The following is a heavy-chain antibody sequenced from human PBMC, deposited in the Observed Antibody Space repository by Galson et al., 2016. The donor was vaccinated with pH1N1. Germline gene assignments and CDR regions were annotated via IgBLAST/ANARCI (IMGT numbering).Heavy chain of an antibody. CDR3: ARHSTSGFPTIEVAARRRPFDV. CDR2: INHGERT. J-gene: IGHJ3*01. CDR1: GGPISGGGSY. Sequence: LSLTCTVSGGPISGGGSYWTWIRQSPGKGLEWIGEINHGERTNYNPSLEGRVALSLDMSKNQISLRLMSVTAADTAVYFCARHSTSGFPTIEVAARRRPFDVWGQGTLVTVSS. D-gene: IGHD6-19*01. V-gene: IGHV4-34*01.